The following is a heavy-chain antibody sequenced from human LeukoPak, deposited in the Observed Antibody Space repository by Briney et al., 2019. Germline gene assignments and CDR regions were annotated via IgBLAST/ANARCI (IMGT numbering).Heavy chain of an antibody. Sequence: GGSLRLSCAASGFTFGNSWMTWVRQAPGKGLEWVAGIKQDGSETYYVDSVKGRFTISRDNAKNSLYLQMSSLRAEDSAVYYCAKNRGPVVIGDWGQGTLVTVSS. CDR3: AKNRGPVVIGD. D-gene: IGHD3-22*01. CDR2: IKQDGSET. V-gene: IGHV3-7*01. J-gene: IGHJ4*02. CDR1: GFTFGNSW.